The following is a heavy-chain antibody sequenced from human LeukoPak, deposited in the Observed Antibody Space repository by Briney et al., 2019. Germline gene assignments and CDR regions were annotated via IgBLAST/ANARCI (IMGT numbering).Heavy chain of an antibody. Sequence: PGGSLRLSCAASGFTFENFAMTWVRQAPGKGLEWVSFISAGGDNTHYADSVKGRFTISRDNYMNTVYLQMTSLRVEDTAIYYCAKPFSDYGFDSWGQGSLVTVSS. CDR2: ISAGGDNT. D-gene: IGHD4/OR15-4a*01. CDR3: AKPFSDYGFDS. V-gene: IGHV3-23*01. CDR1: GFTFENFA. J-gene: IGHJ4*02.